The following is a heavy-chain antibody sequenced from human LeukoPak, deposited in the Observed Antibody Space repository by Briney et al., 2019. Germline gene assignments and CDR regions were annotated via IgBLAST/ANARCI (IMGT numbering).Heavy chain of an antibody. CDR3: ASLLETMATTSDY. V-gene: IGHV3-33*03. D-gene: IGHD4/OR15-4a*01. J-gene: IGHJ4*02. Sequence: QSGGSLRLSCAASGFRFSDCGMVWVRQAPGKGLEWVALIWFDGSNKKYADSVKGRFTISRDNAKNSLYLQMNSLRAEDTAVYYCASLLETMATTSDYWGQGTLVTISS. CDR2: IWFDGSNK. CDR1: GFRFSDCG.